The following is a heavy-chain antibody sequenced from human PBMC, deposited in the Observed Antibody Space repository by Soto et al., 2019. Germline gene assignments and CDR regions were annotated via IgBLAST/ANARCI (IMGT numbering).Heavy chain of an antibody. CDR1: GGSISSGGYS. Sequence: SETLSLTCAVSGGSISSGGYSWSWIRQPPGKGLEWIGYIYHSGSTYYNPSLKSRVTISVDRSKNQFSLKLSSVTAADTAVYYCAGGVDSSGYYRSGAFDIWGQGTMVTVSS. V-gene: IGHV4-30-2*01. J-gene: IGHJ3*02. CDR3: AGGVDSSGYYRSGAFDI. D-gene: IGHD3-22*01. CDR2: IYHSGST.